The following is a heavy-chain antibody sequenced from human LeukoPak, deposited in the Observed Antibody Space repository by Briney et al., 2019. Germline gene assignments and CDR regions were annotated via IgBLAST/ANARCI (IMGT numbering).Heavy chain of an antibody. D-gene: IGHD3-22*01. V-gene: IGHV1-69*13. J-gene: IGHJ1*01. Sequence: GASVKVSCKASGYTFSSYAISWVRQAPGQGLEWMGGIIPIFGTANYAQKFQGRVTITADESTSTAYMELSSLRSEDTAVYYCARDRPTYYYDSSGYYSAEYFQHWGQGTLVTVSS. CDR3: ARDRPTYYYDSSGYYSAEYFQH. CDR1: GYTFSSYA. CDR2: IIPIFGTA.